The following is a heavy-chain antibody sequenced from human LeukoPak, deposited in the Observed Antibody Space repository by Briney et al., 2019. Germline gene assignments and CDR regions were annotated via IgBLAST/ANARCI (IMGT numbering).Heavy chain of an antibody. D-gene: IGHD6-19*01. CDR2: ISAYDGTT. CDR1: GYAFSSYS. CDR3: ARGGFAVGGTSLNDF. V-gene: IGHV1-18*01. Sequence: GASVKVSCKPSGYAFSSYSVTWARQAPGQGLEWMAWISAYDGTTHRAQKVQDRVILTTDTSKDTAYMELRNLTSDDTAVYYCARGGFAVGGTSLNDFWGQGTLVTVSS. J-gene: IGHJ4*02.